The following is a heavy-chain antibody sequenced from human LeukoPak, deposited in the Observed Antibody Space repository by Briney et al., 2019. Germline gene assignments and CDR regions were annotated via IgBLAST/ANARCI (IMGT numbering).Heavy chain of an antibody. CDR2: IYYSGST. V-gene: IGHV4-59*08. CDR1: GGSISSYY. J-gene: IGHJ4*02. D-gene: IGHD4-17*01. CDR3: ARAGYGDSDFDY. Sequence: SETLSLTCTVSGGSISSYYWSWIRQPPGKGLEWIGYIYYSGSTNYNPSLKSRVTISVDTSKNQFSLKLNSVTAADTAVYYCARAGYGDSDFDYWGQGTLVTVSS.